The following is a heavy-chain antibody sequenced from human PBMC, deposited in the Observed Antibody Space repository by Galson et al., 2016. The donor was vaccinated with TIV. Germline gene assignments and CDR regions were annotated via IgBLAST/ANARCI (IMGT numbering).Heavy chain of an antibody. CDR2: IIESGRTI. CDR3: AKVPRSGFSYYYGWDV. J-gene: IGHJ4*02. Sequence: SLRLSCAATGFSFSSYEMNWVRQAPGKGLEWVSYIIESGRTIYYADSVKGRFTISRDNAKNSLYLQMNSLRAEDTAVYYCAKVPRSGFSYYYGWDVWGQGTLVTVSS. D-gene: IGHD3-10*01. V-gene: IGHV3-48*03. CDR1: GFSFSSYE.